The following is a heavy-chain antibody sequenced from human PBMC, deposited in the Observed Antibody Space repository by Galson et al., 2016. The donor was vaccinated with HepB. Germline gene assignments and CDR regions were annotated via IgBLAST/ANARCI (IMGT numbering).Heavy chain of an antibody. D-gene: IGHD1-1*01. CDR3: AKGGPEGTGTLDS. CDR2: IDEDGSET. CDR1: GFIFSYDW. J-gene: IGHJ4*02. Sequence: SLRLSCAASGFIFSYDWMHWVRQTEGRGLTYIAHIDEDGSETSYADSVKGRFTISRDNGMDTVYLQMDRLRADDTGVYFCAKGGPEGTGTLDSWGQGTQVTVSS. V-gene: IGHV3-74*01.